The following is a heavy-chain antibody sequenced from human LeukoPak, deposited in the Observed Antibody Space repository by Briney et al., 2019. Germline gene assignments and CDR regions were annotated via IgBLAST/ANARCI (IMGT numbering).Heavy chain of an antibody. CDR3: ARELGGSASTYGMDV. V-gene: IGHV3-33*01. CDR2: IWYDGGNK. J-gene: IGHJ6*02. D-gene: IGHD2-2*01. Sequence: GGSLRLSCATSGFTFSSYGMHWVRQAPGRGLEWVAVIWYDGGNKYYGDSVKGRFTISRDHSKNMLYLQMNSLRAEDTAVYFCARELGGSASTYGMDVWGQGTTVTVSS. CDR1: GFTFSSYG.